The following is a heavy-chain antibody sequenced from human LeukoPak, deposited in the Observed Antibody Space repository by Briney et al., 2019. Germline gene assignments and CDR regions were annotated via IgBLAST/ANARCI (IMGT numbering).Heavy chain of an antibody. Sequence: GGSLRLSCAASGLTFSSYSMNWVRQAPGKGLEWVSYISSSSTTIYYADSVKGRFTISRDNAKNSLYLQMNSLRAEDTALYYCARDRCSGGRCYSLSVGHMDVWGKGTTVTVSS. CDR3: ARDRCSGGRCYSLSVGHMDV. CDR2: ISSSSTTI. D-gene: IGHD2-15*01. J-gene: IGHJ6*03. CDR1: GLTFSSYS. V-gene: IGHV3-48*01.